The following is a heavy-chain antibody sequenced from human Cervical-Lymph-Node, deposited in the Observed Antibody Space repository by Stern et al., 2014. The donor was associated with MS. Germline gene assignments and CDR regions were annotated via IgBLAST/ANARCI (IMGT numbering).Heavy chain of an antibody. CDR3: ARLSTNANYYTDY. CDR2: IIPMFGPP. CDR1: GGSFSDYA. D-gene: IGHD3-22*01. J-gene: IGHJ4*02. Sequence: DQLVESGTEVKKLGSSVEVSCKATGGSFSDYAINWVRQAPGQGLEWMGGIIPMFGPPNYAQKFQGKVTITADESTTTAYLELSSLRSDDTAVYYCARLSTNANYYTDYWGQGTLVAVSS. V-gene: IGHV1-69*01.